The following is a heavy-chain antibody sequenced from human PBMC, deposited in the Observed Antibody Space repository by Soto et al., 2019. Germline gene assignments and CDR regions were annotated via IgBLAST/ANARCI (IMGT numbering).Heavy chain of an antibody. CDR2: IYSGGST. V-gene: IGHV3-66*01. D-gene: IGHD4-17*01. CDR3: ARDTHGDYELWYFDL. J-gene: IGHJ2*01. CDR1: GFTVSSNY. Sequence: EVQLVESGGGLVQPGGSLRLSCAASGFTVSSNYMSWVRQAPGKGLEWVSVIYSGGSTYYADSVKGRFTISRDNSKNTLYLQMNSLRAEDTAVYYCARDTHGDYELWYFDLWGRGTLVTVSS.